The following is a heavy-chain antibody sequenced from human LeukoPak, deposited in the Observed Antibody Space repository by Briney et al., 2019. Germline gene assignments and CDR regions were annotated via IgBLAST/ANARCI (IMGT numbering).Heavy chain of an antibody. D-gene: IGHD2-8*02. Sequence: ASVKVSCKSSGYTFTGYYMHLVRQAPGQGLERKGWINPNSGGTNYAQKFQGRVTMTRDTSISTAYMELSRLRSDDTAVYYCARVLSWSSLDYWGQGTLVTVSS. J-gene: IGHJ4*02. CDR3: ARVLSWSSLDY. CDR1: GYTFTGYY. CDR2: INPNSGGT. V-gene: IGHV1-2*02.